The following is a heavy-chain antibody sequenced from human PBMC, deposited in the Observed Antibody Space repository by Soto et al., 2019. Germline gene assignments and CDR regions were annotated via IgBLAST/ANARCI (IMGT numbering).Heavy chain of an antibody. D-gene: IGHD5-18*01. V-gene: IGHV4-59*01. Sequence: SETQSLTSTVADGSISDYYWSWIRQPPERGLEWIGHIFYSGSTNYNPALKSRVTISVDTSKSQFSLKLSSVTAADTAVFYCAKDSGYNYGYFRWFDPWGQGTLVTVSP. CDR2: IFYSGST. CDR1: DGSISDYY. CDR3: AKDSGYNYGYFRWFDP. J-gene: IGHJ5*02.